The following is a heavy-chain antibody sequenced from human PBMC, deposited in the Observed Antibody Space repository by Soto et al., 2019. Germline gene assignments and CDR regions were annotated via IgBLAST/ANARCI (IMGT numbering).Heavy chain of an antibody. D-gene: IGHD6-13*01. Sequence: LRLSCAASGFTFSDYYMSWIRQAPGKGLEWVSYISSSSSYTNYADSVKGRFTISRDNAKNSLYLQMHSLRAEDTAVYYCARDLSSSWFYYGMDVWGQGTTVTVSS. V-gene: IGHV3-11*05. CDR2: ISSSSSYT. CDR3: ARDLSSSWFYYGMDV. CDR1: GFTFSDYY. J-gene: IGHJ6*02.